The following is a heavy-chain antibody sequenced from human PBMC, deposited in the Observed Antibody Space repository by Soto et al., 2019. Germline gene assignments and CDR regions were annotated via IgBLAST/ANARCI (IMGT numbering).Heavy chain of an antibody. D-gene: IGHD6-19*01. J-gene: IGHJ6*02. Sequence: SETLSLTCAVSGGSISSSNWWSWVRQPPGKGLEWIGYIYYSGSTYYNPSLKSRVTISVDTSKDQFSLKLSSVTAADTAVYYCARDFTDSSGPTLGMGVWGQGTTVTVSS. V-gene: IGHV4-4*02. CDR3: ARDFTDSSGPTLGMGV. CDR2: IYYSGST. CDR1: GGSISSSNW.